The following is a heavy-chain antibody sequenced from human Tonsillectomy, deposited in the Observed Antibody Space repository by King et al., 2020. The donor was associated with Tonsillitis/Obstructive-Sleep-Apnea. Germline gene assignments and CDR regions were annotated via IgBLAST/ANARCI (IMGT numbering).Heavy chain of an antibody. J-gene: IGHJ3*02. CDR1: GYTFTSYY. CDR3: AREGGESIAAAGIAFDI. CDR2: INPSGGST. V-gene: IGHV1-46*01. D-gene: IGHD6-13*01. Sequence: QLVQSGAEVKKPGASVKVSCKASGYTFTSYYMHWVRQAPGQGLEWMGIINPSGGSTSYAQKFQGRVTMTRDTSTSTVYMELSSLRSEDTAVYYCAREGGESIAAAGIAFDIWGQGTMVTVSS.